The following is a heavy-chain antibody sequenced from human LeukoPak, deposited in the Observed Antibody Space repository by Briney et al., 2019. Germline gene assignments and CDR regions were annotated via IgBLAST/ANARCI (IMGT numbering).Heavy chain of an antibody. D-gene: IGHD1-26*01. V-gene: IGHV1-69*05. J-gene: IGHJ3*02. CDR3: ARGGAGELPRQAFDI. Sequence: SVKVSCKASGGTFSSYAISWVRQAPGQGLEWMGGIIPTFGTANYAQKFQGRVTITTDESTSTAYMELSSLRSEDTAVYYCARGGAGELPRQAFDIWGQGTMVTVSS. CDR1: GGTFSSYA. CDR2: IIPTFGTA.